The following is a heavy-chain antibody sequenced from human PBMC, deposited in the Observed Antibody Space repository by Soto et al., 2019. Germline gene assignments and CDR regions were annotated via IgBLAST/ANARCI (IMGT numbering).Heavy chain of an antibody. D-gene: IGHD6-6*01. CDR2: IYWDDDK. CDR1: GVSLSTSGVA. J-gene: IGHJ4*02. Sequence: QITLKESGPTLVKPTQTLTLTCTFSGVSLSTSGVAVGWVRQPPGKALEWRALIYWDDDKRYSPSLTNRVTIGKDNFKNHVVLTMTNMVPVYTGPYYCEHNHSCPWCQGTLVTVSS. V-gene: IGHV2-5*02. CDR3: EHNHSCP.